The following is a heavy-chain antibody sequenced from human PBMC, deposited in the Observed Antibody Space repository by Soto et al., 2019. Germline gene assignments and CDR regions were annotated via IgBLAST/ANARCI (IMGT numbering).Heavy chain of an antibody. J-gene: IGHJ4*02. CDR2: ISYDGSNQ. Sequence: GGSLRLSFTASGFTFNIYGMHGVRPAPDKGLEWVALISYDGSNQYYADSVKGRFTISRDNSKNTLFLQMNSLRADDTAVYYCAKDQASGQGSFDSWGQGTLVTVSS. CDR1: GFTFNIYG. CDR3: AKDQASGQGSFDS. V-gene: IGHV3-30*18.